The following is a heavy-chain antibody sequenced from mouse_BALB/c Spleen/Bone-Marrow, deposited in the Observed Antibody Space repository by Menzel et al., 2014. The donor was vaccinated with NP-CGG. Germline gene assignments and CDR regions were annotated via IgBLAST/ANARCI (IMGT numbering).Heavy chain of an antibody. Sequence: QLQQPGAELAKPGASVKMSCKASGYTFTSYWMHWVKQRPGQGLEWIGYINPSTGYTEYNQKFKDKATLTADKSSSTAYMQLSSLTSEDSAVYYCARRAYGGSYGFAYWGQGTLVTVSA. J-gene: IGHJ3*01. CDR3: ARRAYGGSYGFAY. CDR2: INPSTGYT. D-gene: IGHD1-1*01. V-gene: IGHV1-7*01. CDR1: GYTFTSYW.